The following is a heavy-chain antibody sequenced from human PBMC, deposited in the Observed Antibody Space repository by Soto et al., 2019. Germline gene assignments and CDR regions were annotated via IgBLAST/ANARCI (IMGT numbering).Heavy chain of an antibody. Sequence: EVQLLESGGGLVQPGGSLRLSCAASGFTFSSYAMRWVRQAPVKGLEWVSAISGSGGSTYYADSVKGRFTISRDNSKNTQYLQMNSLRAEDTAVYYCARRGSGRYYDYWGQGTVVSVSS. CDR2: ISGSGGST. CDR1: GFTFSSYA. V-gene: IGHV3-23*01. D-gene: IGHD6-19*01. J-gene: IGHJ4*02. CDR3: ARRGSGRYYDY.